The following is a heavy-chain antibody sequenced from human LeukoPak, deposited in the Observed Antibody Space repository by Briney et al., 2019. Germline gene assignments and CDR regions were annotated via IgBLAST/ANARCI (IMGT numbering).Heavy chain of an antibody. J-gene: IGHJ4*02. CDR1: GFTFSSYW. V-gene: IGHV3-7*01. CDR2: IKQDGSEK. Sequence: GGSLRLSCAASGFTFSSYWMSWVRQAPGKGLEWVANIKQDGSEKYYVDSVKGRFTISRDNSKNTLYLQMKSLRAEDTAVYYCAREGTTIVVALDYWGQGTLVTVSS. CDR3: AREGTTIVVALDY. D-gene: IGHD3-22*01.